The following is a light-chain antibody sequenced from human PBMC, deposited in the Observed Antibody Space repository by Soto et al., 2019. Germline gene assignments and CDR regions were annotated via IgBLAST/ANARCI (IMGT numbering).Light chain of an antibody. V-gene: IGLV1-40*01. CDR1: SSNLGAGYD. CDR2: GNY. CDR3: QSYDNKLKVL. Sequence: QSVLSQPPSVSGAPGQKITISCTGSSSNLGAGYDVHWYQQLPQRAPRLLIFGNYIRPSGVPDRFSGSKSGTSASLTISGLQAEDEADYYCQSYDNKLKVLFGGGTKLTVL. J-gene: IGLJ2*01.